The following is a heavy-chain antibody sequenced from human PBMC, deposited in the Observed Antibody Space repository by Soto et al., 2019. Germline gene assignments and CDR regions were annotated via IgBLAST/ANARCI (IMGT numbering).Heavy chain of an antibody. Sequence: GXSLRLSCAASGFTFGSYALSWFRQASVKGLEWVSLVTYSGANTYYAGSVTGRFTISRDNSRNTLYLQMSSLRVEDTAVYYCATPSLSTGGYSSFDPWGQGTLVTVSS. D-gene: IGHD1-26*01. CDR1: GFTFGSYA. J-gene: IGHJ5*02. V-gene: IGHV3-23*01. CDR2: VTYSGANT. CDR3: ATPSLSTGGYSSFDP.